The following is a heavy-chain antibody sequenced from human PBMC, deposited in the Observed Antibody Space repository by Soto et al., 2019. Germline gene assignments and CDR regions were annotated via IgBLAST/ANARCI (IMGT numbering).Heavy chain of an antibody. D-gene: IGHD4-17*01. CDR1: GFTFSSYG. CDR2: IWYDGSNK. V-gene: IGHV3-33*01. Sequence: QVQLVESGGGVVQPGRSLRLSCAASGFTFSSYGMNWVRQAPGKGLEWVAVIWYDGSNKYYADSVKGRFTISRDNSKNTLYLQMNSLRAADTAVYYCARVPTVTPVFFDYWGQGTLVTVSS. J-gene: IGHJ4*02. CDR3: ARVPTVTPVFFDY.